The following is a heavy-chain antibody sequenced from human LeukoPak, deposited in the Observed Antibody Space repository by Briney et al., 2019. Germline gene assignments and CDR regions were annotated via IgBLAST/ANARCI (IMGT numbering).Heavy chain of an antibody. CDR2: IYYSGST. CDR1: GGSISSYY. J-gene: IGHJ6*03. CDR3: ARVVVGYCSGGSCSGPLYYYYYMDV. Sequence: SETLSLTCTVSGGSISSYYWSWIRQPPGKGLEWIGYIYYSGSTNFNPSLKSRVTISVDTSNNQFSLKLSSVTAADTAVYYCARVVVGYCSGGSCSGPLYYYYYMDVWGKGTTVTISS. D-gene: IGHD2-15*01. V-gene: IGHV4-59*01.